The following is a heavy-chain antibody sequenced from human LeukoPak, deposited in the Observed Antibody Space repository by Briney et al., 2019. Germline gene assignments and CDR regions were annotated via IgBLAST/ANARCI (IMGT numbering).Heavy chain of an antibody. V-gene: IGHV4-59*01. CDR2: IYHSEST. CDR1: GFTFGDYA. Sequence: PGGSLRLSCTASGFTFGDYAMTWVRQAPGKGLEWIGSIYHSESTNYNPSLKSRVTISVDTSKNQFSLKLSSVTAADTAVYYCARIGGSGSYSPFDYWGQGTLVTVSS. D-gene: IGHD3-10*01. J-gene: IGHJ4*02. CDR3: ARIGGSGSYSPFDY.